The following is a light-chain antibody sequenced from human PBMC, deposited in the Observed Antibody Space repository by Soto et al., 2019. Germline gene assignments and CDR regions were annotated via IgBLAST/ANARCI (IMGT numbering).Light chain of an antibody. CDR2: DAT. Sequence: DIQMTQSPSTLSASVGDRVTITCRASHSISNCLAWYKQKPGTAPNILIYDATSLEIGVPSRFSGSRSGIDFTITISSLQPDDFASYYRQQYNSYSTFGQGTNVEVK. V-gene: IGKV1-5*01. CDR3: QQYNSYST. J-gene: IGKJ1*01. CDR1: HSISNC.